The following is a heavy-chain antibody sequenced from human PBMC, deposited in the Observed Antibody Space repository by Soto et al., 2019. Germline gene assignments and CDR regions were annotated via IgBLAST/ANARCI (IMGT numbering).Heavy chain of an antibody. CDR1: GFTVSSNY. D-gene: IGHD3-10*01. J-gene: IGHJ4*02. Sequence: PGGSLRLSCAASGFTVSSNYMSWVRQAPGKGLEWLSVIYTDDSTYYADSVKGRFTISRHNSKNTLYLQMNSLRAEDTAVYYCAKGPSGRPGSHYFDYWGQGTLVTVSS. CDR2: IYTDDST. V-gene: IGHV3-53*04. CDR3: AKGPSGRPGSHYFDY.